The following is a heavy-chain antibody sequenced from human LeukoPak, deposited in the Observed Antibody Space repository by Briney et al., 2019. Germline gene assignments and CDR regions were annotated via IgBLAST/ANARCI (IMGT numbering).Heavy chain of an antibody. D-gene: IGHD6-13*01. Sequence: SETLSLTCTVSGGSISSYYWSWIRQPPGKGLEWTGYIYTSGSTNYNPSLKSRVTISVDTSKNQFSLKLSSVTAADTAVYYCARRGVGAARDWFDPWGQGTLVTVSS. J-gene: IGHJ5*02. CDR1: GGSISSYY. CDR3: ARRGVGAARDWFDP. CDR2: IYTSGST. V-gene: IGHV4-4*09.